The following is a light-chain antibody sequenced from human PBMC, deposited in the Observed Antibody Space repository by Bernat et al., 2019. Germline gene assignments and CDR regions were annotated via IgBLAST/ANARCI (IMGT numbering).Light chain of an antibody. CDR1: SSDVGSYNL. CDR3: CAYEGNDPWV. V-gene: IGLV2-23*02. CDR2: EVS. J-gene: IGLJ3*02. Sequence: QSALTPPASVSGSLGQSITISCTGTSSDVGSYNLVSWYQHHPGKAPKLIIFEVSKRPLGISDRFSASKSGNTASLTISGLQAEDEAEYQCCAYEGNDPWVFGGRPRLTVL.